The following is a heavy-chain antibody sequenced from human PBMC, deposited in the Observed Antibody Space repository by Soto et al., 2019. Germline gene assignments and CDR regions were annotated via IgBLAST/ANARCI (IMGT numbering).Heavy chain of an antibody. CDR3: ANRVNWNDLDY. Sequence: QVQLVQSGAEVKKPGASVKVSCKASGYTFTNYAMPWVRQAPGQRLEWMGWINAGNGNTKYSQKFQGRVTITRDTPASPAHMELSGLASEDTSLYYCANRVNWNDLDYWGQGTLVTVSS. CDR1: GYTFTNYA. CDR2: INAGNGNT. J-gene: IGHJ4*02. D-gene: IGHD1-1*01. V-gene: IGHV1-3*01.